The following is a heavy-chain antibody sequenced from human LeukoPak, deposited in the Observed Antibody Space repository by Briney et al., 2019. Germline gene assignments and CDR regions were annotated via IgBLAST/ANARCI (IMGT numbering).Heavy chain of an antibody. CDR1: GGSISSSSYY. CDR2: INHSGST. D-gene: IGHD5-12*01. CDR3: ASRGYSGYEPFDY. Sequence: SETLSLTCTVSGGSISSSSYYWGWIRQPPGKGLEWIGEINHSGSTNYNPSLKSRVTISVDTSKNQFSLKLSSVTAADTAVYYCASRGYSGYEPFDYWGQGTLVTVSS. J-gene: IGHJ4*02. V-gene: IGHV4-39*07.